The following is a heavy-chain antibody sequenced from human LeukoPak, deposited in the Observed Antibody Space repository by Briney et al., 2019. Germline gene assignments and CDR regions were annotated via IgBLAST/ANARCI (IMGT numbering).Heavy chain of an antibody. Sequence: SETLSLTCTVSGGSVSSDYWSWIRQPPGKGLEWIGSIYYSGSTYYNPSLKSRVTISVDTSKNQFSLKLSPVTAADTAVYYCARNSDSYSYDSSGYIDYWGQGTLVTVSS. CDR2: IYYSGST. CDR3: ARNSDSYSYDSSGYIDY. J-gene: IGHJ4*02. D-gene: IGHD3-22*01. CDR1: GGSVSSDY. V-gene: IGHV4-39*07.